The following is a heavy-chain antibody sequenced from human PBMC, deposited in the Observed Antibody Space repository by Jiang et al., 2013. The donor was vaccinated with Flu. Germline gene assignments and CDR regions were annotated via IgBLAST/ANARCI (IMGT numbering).Heavy chain of an antibody. D-gene: IGHD6-13*01. CDR2: IYTSGST. CDR1: GGSISSYY. J-gene: IGHJ4*02. Sequence: GPGLVKPSETLSLTCTVSGGSISSYYWSWIRQPPGKGLEWIGYIYTSGSTNYNPSLKSRVTISVDTSKNQFSLKLSSVAAADTAVYYCARTYSSSWYIFDYWGQGTLVTVSS. CDR3: ARTYSSSWYIFDY. V-gene: IGHV4-4*09.